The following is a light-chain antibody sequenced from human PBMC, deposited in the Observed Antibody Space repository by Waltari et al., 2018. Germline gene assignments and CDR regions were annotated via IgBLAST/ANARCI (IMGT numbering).Light chain of an antibody. CDR2: DTS. Sequence: EIVLTQSPAIVSLSPGVRAPLSCRASQSVSCFFAGSQQKPGQGPRLLTFDTSNRATGIPARFSGGGSGTDFTLTISSLEPEDFATYYCQQRYSWPLTFGGGTKVEIK. J-gene: IGKJ4*01. V-gene: IGKV3-11*01. CDR1: QSVSCF. CDR3: QQRYSWPLT.